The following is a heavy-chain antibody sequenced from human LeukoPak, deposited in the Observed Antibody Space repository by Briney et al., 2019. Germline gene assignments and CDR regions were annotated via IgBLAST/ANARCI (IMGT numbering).Heavy chain of an antibody. CDR1: GFTFSNYG. V-gene: IGHV3-7*01. CDR3: ARDLGVATIWGGDY. D-gene: IGHD5-24*01. J-gene: IGHJ4*02. Sequence: GGSLRLSCAASGFTFSNYGMHWVRQAPGKGLEWVANIKQDGSEKYYVDSVKGRFTISRDNAKNSLYLQMNSLRAEDTTVYYCARDLGVATIWGGDYWGQGTLVTVSS. CDR2: IKQDGSEK.